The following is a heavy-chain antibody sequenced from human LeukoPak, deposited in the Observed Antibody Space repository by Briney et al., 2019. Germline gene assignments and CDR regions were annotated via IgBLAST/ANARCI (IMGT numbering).Heavy chain of an antibody. V-gene: IGHV4-4*08. J-gene: IGHJ4*02. CDR1: GGSFSGYY. CDR2: MSPSGTT. Sequence: PSETLSLTCAVYGGSFSGYYLTWIRQPPGKGLDWITYMSPSGTTKYNPSLKSRVTTSVDTSRTQFSLRLSSVTAADTAMYYCARDNAGLGELSSFDYWGQGTLVTVSS. CDR3: ARDNAGLGELSSFDY. D-gene: IGHD3-16*02.